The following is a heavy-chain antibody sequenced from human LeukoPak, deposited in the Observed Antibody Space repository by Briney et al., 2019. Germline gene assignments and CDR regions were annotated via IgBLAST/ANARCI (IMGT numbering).Heavy chain of an antibody. J-gene: IGHJ4*02. CDR2: INSDGSST. CDR1: GFTFDDYG. CDR3: ARDFFWSGYYVDY. V-gene: IGHV3-74*01. D-gene: IGHD3-3*01. Sequence: GGSLRLSCAASGFTFDDYGMSWVRQAPGKGLEWVSGINSDGSSTSYADSVKGRFTISRDNAKNTLYLQMNSLRAEDTAVYYCARDFFWSGYYVDYWGQGTLVTVSS.